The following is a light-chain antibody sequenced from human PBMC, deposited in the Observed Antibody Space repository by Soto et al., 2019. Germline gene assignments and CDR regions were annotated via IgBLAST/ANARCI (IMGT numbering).Light chain of an antibody. J-gene: IGLJ3*02. CDR3: AAWADSLNGWV. CDR1: SSNIGSNT. V-gene: IGLV1-44*01. CDR2: SNN. Sequence: QSVLTQPPSASGTTGQRVTISCSGSSSNIGSNTVNWYQQLPGTAPKLLIYSNNQRPSGVPDRFSGSKSGTSDSLAISGLQSEDEADYYCAAWADSLNGWVFGGGTKVTVL.